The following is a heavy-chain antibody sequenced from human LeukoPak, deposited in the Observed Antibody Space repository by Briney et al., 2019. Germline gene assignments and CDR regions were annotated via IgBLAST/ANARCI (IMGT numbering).Heavy chain of an antibody. CDR3: ARDRGYCSGGSCYPDY. V-gene: IGHV4-34*01. J-gene: IGHJ4*02. D-gene: IGHD2-15*01. Sequence: SETLSLTCAVYGGSFSGYYWSWIRQSPGKGLEWIGEINHSGSTNYNPSLKSRVTISVDTSKNQFSLKLSSVTAADTAVYYCARDRGYCSGGSCYPDYWGQGTLVTVSS. CDR2: INHSGST. CDR1: GGSFSGYY.